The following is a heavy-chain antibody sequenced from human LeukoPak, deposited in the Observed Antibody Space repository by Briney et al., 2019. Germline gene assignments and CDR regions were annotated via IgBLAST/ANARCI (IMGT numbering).Heavy chain of an antibody. J-gene: IGHJ4*02. D-gene: IGHD2-15*01. CDR3: ARHTPTEDYFDY. Sequence: TLSLTCXVSGGSISSGGYSWSWIRQPRGKGLEWIGYIYHSGSTYYNPSLNTRVTISVDTSKPHFSLKLSSVTAADTAVYYCARHTPTEDYFDYWGQGTLVTVSS. V-gene: IGHV4-30-2*01. CDR1: GGSISSGGYS. CDR2: IYHSGST.